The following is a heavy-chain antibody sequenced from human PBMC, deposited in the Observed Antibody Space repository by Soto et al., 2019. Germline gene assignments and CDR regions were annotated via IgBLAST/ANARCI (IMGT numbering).Heavy chain of an antibody. J-gene: IGHJ4*02. CDR3: AGGLYVFDF. Sequence: PGGLKRHPKAGSEVKIRDLCVRWILQATGKGLEWVANIKQDGSEKYYLDSVKGRFTISRDNAQNSLYLQMNSLRADDSALYCCAGGLYVFDFWGEGTLVT. D-gene: IGHD2-2*02. CDR2: IKQDGSEK. V-gene: IGHV3-7*01. CDR1: EVKIRDLC.